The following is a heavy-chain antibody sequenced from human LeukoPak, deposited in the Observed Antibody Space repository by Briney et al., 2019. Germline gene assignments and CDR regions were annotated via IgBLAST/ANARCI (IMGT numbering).Heavy chain of an antibody. J-gene: IGHJ4*02. CDR1: GFTFSSYG. CDR3: AKGGSSGWCPLDY. Sequence: GGSLRLSCAASGFTFSSYGMHWVRQAPGKGLEWVAVIWYDGSNKYYADSVKGRFTISRDNSKNTLYLQMNSLRAEDTAVYYCAKGGSSGWCPLDYWGQGTLVTVSS. V-gene: IGHV3-33*06. D-gene: IGHD6-19*01. CDR2: IWYDGSNK.